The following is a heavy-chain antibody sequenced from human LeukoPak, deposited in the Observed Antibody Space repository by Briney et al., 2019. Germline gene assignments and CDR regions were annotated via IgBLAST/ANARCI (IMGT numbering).Heavy chain of an antibody. V-gene: IGHV4-4*07. Sequence: PSETLSLTCSVSGGSISSYYWSWIRQPAGKGLEWIGRIYSSGSTNHNPSLKSRVSMSVLTSKNQLSLKLSSVTAADTAVYYCAREYSSSWTGWFDPWGQGTLVTVSS. J-gene: IGHJ5*02. CDR1: GGSISSYY. CDR3: AREYSSSWTGWFDP. D-gene: IGHD6-13*01. CDR2: IYSSGST.